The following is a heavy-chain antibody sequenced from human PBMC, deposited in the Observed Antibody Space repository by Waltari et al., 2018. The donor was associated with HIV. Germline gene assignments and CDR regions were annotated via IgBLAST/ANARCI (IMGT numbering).Heavy chain of an antibody. CDR3: AKDPYYYDSSGYADYFDY. D-gene: IGHD3-22*01. CDR1: GFTFSSYG. CDR2: ISYDGSNK. J-gene: IGHJ4*02. V-gene: IGHV3-30*18. Sequence: GRSLRLSCAASGFTFSSYGMHWVRQAPGKGLEWVAVISYDGSNKYYADSVKGRFTISRDNSKNTLYLQMNSLGAEDTAVYYCAKDPYYYDSSGYADYFDYWGQGTLVTVSS.